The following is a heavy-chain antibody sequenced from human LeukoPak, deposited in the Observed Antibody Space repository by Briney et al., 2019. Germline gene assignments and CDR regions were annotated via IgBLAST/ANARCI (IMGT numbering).Heavy chain of an antibody. CDR3: ARLFGTGTPFDY. CDR1: GFTFSSYG. D-gene: IGHD1-1*01. CDR2: IWYDGSNK. Sequence: PGRSLRLSCAASGFTFSSYGMHWVRQAPGKGLEWVAVIWYDGSNKYYADSVKGRFTISRDNSKNTLYPQMNSLRAEDTAVYYCARLFGTGTPFDYWGQGTLVTVSS. J-gene: IGHJ4*02. V-gene: IGHV3-33*01.